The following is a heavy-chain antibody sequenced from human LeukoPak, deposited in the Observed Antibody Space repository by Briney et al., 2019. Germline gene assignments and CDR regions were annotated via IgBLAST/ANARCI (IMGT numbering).Heavy chain of an antibody. J-gene: IGHJ6*02. CDR2: IYYTGST. V-gene: IGHV4-59*01. CDR1: GGAITSYY. CDR3: TTATLGKVYYCYGLDV. Sequence: PSETLSLTCTVSGGAITSYYWNWIRQPPGKGLEWIGHIYYTGSTNYNPSLKSRVSISLDTSKNQFSLKLNSMTTADTAVYYCTTATLGKVYYCYGLDVWGQGTTVTVSS. D-gene: IGHD7-27*01.